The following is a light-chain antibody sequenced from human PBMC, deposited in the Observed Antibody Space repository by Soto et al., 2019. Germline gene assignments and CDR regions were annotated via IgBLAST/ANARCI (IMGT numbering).Light chain of an antibody. CDR2: AAS. V-gene: IGKV1-39*01. CDR1: QDIYKY. Sequence: DIQMTQSPSSLSAAVGDRVTFTCQASQDIYKYLNWYQQKPGKAPKLLIYAASSLQSGVPSRFSGSGSGTDFTLTISSLQPEDFATYYCQQSLSKFLNTFGQGTKLEIK. J-gene: IGKJ2*01. CDR3: QQSLSKFLNT.